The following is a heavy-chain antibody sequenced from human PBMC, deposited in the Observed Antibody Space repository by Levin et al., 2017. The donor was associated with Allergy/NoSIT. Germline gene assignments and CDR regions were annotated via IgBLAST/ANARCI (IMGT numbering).Heavy chain of an antibody. D-gene: IGHD4-17*01. CDR3: ASGIDTTVTTDAFDI. Sequence: KISCKASGGTFSSYAISWVRQAPGQGLEWMGGIIPIFGTANYAQKFQGRVTITADESTSTAYMELSSLRSEDTAVYYCASGIDTTVTTDAFDIWGQGTMVTVSS. V-gene: IGHV1-69*01. CDR2: IIPIFGTA. CDR1: GGTFSSYA. J-gene: IGHJ3*02.